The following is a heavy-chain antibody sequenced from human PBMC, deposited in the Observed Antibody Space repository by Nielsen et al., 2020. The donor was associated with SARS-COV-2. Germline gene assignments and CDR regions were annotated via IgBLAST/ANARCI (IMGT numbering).Heavy chain of an antibody. V-gene: IGHV3-73*01. CDR3: ARDRTTMVRGVNLGIMGY. CDR2: IRSKANSYAT. Sequence: GGSLRLSCAASGFTFSGSAMHWVRQASGKGLEWVGRIRSKANSYATAYAASVKGRFTISRDDSKNTAYLQMNSLKTEDTAVYYCARDRTTMVRGVNLGIMGYWGQGTLVTVSS. J-gene: IGHJ4*02. D-gene: IGHD3-10*01. CDR1: GFTFSGSA.